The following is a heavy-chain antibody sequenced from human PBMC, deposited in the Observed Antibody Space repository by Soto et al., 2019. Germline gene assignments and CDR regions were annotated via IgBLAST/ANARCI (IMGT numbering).Heavy chain of an antibody. CDR1: GGSISSYY. Sequence: PSETLSLTCTVSGGSISSYYWSWIRQHPGKGLEWIGYIYYSGSTNYNPSLKSRVTISVDTSKNQFSLKLSSVTAADTAVYYCARHVVAVAGTWGEGWFDPWGQGTLVTVSS. J-gene: IGHJ5*02. CDR3: ARHVVAVAGTWGEGWFDP. CDR2: IYYSGST. D-gene: IGHD6-19*01. V-gene: IGHV4-59*08.